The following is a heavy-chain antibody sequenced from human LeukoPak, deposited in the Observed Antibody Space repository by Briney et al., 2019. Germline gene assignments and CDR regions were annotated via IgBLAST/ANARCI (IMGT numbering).Heavy chain of an antibody. Sequence: GGSLRLSCAASGFTFSSYGMHWVRQAPGKGLEWVSAISGSGGSTHYADSVKGRFTISRDNSKSTLYLQMNSLRGEDTAVYYCAKFASHYDFWSGYYFDYWGQGTLVTVSS. CDR3: AKFASHYDFWSGYYFDY. CDR1: GFTFSSYG. V-gene: IGHV3-23*01. J-gene: IGHJ4*02. D-gene: IGHD3-3*01. CDR2: ISGSGGST.